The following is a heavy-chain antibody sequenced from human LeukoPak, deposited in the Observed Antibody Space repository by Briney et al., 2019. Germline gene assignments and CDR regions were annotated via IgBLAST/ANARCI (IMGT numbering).Heavy chain of an antibody. Sequence: GASVKDSCKASGGTFSSYAISWVRQAPGQGLEWMGGIIPIFGTANYAQKFQGRVTITADESTSTAYMELSSLRSEDTAVYYCARGTVVPAAIQHYYYGMDVWGQGTTVTVSS. D-gene: IGHD2-2*01. CDR2: IIPIFGTA. J-gene: IGHJ6*02. CDR1: GGTFSSYA. CDR3: ARGTVVPAAIQHYYYGMDV. V-gene: IGHV1-69*13.